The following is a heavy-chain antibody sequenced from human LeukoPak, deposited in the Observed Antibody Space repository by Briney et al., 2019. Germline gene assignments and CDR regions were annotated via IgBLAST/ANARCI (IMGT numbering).Heavy chain of an antibody. V-gene: IGHV4-38-2*01. CDR2: IYHSGST. D-gene: IGHD6-6*01. J-gene: IGHJ4*02. CDR3: ARRGGSSPRLNLYYSDY. CDR1: GYSISSGYY. Sequence: PSETLSLTCAVSGYSISSGYYWGWIRQPPGKGLEWIGSIYHSGSTYYNPSLKSRVTISVDTSKNQFSLKLSSVTAADTAVYYCARRGGSSPRLNLYYSDYWGQGTLVTVSS.